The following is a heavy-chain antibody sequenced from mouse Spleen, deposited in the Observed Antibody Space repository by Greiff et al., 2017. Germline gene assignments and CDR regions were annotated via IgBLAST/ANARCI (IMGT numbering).Heavy chain of an antibody. CDR3: TRDHGSSYVRYFDV. CDR1: GYTFTSYW. CDR2: IYPGNSDT. Sequence: EVQLQQSGTVLARPGASVKMSCKTSGYTFTSYWMHWVKQRPGQGLEWIGAIYPGNSDTSYNQKFKGKAKLTAVTSASTAYMELSSLTNEDSAVYYCTRDHGSSYVRYFDVWGTGTTVTVSS. J-gene: IGHJ1*03. V-gene: IGHV1-5*01. D-gene: IGHD1-1*01.